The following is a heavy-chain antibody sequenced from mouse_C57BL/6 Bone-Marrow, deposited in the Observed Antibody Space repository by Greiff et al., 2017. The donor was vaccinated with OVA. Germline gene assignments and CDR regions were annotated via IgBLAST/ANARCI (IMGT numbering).Heavy chain of an antibody. V-gene: IGHV1-64*01. CDR3: AISSHYYGSSYSYYAMDY. CDR1: GYTFTSYW. CDR2: IHPNSGST. Sequence: VQLQQSGAELVKPGASVKLSCKASGYTFTSYWMHWVKQRPGQGLEWIGMIHPNSGSTNYNEKFKSKATLTVDKSSSTAYMQLSSLTSEDSAFYYCAISSHYYGSSYSYYAMDYWGQGTSVTVSS. D-gene: IGHD1-1*01. J-gene: IGHJ4*01.